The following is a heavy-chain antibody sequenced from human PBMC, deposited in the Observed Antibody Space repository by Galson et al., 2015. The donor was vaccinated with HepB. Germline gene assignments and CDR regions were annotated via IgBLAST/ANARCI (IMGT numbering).Heavy chain of an antibody. Sequence: SVKVSCKASGYTFTGYYMHWVRQAPGQGLEWMGWINPNSGGTNYAQKFQGRVTMTRDTSISTAYMELSRLRSDDTAVYYRARRQRGYYYDSSGYSLDYWGQGTLVTVSS. D-gene: IGHD3-22*01. J-gene: IGHJ4*02. CDR2: INPNSGGT. CDR3: ARRQRGYYYDSSGYSLDY. V-gene: IGHV1-2*02. CDR1: GYTFTGYY.